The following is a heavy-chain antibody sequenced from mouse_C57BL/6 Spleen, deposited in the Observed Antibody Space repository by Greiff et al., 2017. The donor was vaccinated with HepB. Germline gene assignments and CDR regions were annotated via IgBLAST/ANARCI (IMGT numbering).Heavy chain of an antibody. CDR3: AILGATGTPFAY. Sequence: QVQLKQPGAELVKPGASVKVSCKASGYTFTSYWMHWVKQRPGQGLEWIGRIHPSDSDTNYNQKFKGKATLTVDKSSSTAYMQLSSLTSEDSAVYYCAILGATGTPFAYWGQGTLVTVSA. J-gene: IGHJ3*01. CDR2: IHPSDSDT. V-gene: IGHV1-74*01. D-gene: IGHD4-1*02. CDR1: GYTFTSYW.